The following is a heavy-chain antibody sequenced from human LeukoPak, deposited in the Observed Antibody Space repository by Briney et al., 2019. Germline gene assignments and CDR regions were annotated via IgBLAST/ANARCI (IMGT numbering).Heavy chain of an antibody. CDR3: ASYDTAARVFDP. CDR1: GYSISSGYY. Sequence: SETLSLTCTVSGYSISSGYYWGWIRQPPGKGLEWIGSIYHSGSTYYNPSLKSRVTISVDTSTHQFSLKLSSVTAADTAVYYCASYDTAARVFDPWGQSTLVTASS. D-gene: IGHD2-2*01. CDR2: IYHSGST. J-gene: IGHJ5*02. V-gene: IGHV4-38-2*02.